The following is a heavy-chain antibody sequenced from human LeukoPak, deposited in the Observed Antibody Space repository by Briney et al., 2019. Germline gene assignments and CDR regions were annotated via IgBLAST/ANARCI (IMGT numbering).Heavy chain of an antibody. CDR2: IYYSGST. CDR1: CGSISSYY. Sequence: SETLSLTCTVSCGSISSYYWSWIRQAPGKGLEWIGNIYYSGSTNYNPSLKSRVTVSVDTSKNQFSLKLSSVAAADTAVYYCARHGTLGSTTYPLDYWGQGTLVTVSS. V-gene: IGHV4-59*08. J-gene: IGHJ4*02. CDR3: ARHGTLGSTTYPLDY. D-gene: IGHD1-26*01.